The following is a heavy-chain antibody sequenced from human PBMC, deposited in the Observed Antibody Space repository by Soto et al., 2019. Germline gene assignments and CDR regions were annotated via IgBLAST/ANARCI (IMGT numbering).Heavy chain of an antibody. J-gene: IGHJ3*02. D-gene: IGHD3-16*01. Sequence: GGFMRLSCAASGFTCCSYGMRWVRQAPGKGLEWVAVIWYDGSNKYYADSVKGPFTISRDNSKNALYLQMNSLRAEDMAVYYCARAGDKVMCTHDLGAFDIWGQGTVVNVSS. CDR3: ARAGDKVMCTHDLGAFDI. CDR1: GFTCCSYG. CDR2: IWYDGSNK. V-gene: IGHV3-33*01.